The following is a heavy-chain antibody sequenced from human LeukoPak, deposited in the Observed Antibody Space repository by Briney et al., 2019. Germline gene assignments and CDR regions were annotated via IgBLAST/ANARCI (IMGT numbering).Heavy chain of an antibody. D-gene: IGHD1-7*01. J-gene: IGHJ6*03. CDR1: GGSISSDSYF. Sequence: PSETLSLTCIVSGGSISSDSYFWGWIRQPPGKGLEWVGTIYYSGSTYYNPSLKSRVTISVDTSENQFSLRLSSVAAADTAVYYCARGAEHWNYATYYYYYYIDVWCKGTRVTVSS. V-gene: IGHV4-39*07. CDR3: ARGAEHWNYATYYYYYYIDV. CDR2: IYYSGST.